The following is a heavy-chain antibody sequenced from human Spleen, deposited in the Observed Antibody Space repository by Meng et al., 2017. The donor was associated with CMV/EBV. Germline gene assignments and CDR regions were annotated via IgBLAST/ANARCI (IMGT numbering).Heavy chain of an antibody. CDR1: RDSVSTNSAA. D-gene: IGHD6-25*01. Sequence: LQLQHSGPGLVKPSQTLYLTCAISRDSVSTNSAAWNWIRQSPSGGLEWLGRTYYKFKWYNDYAESVKSRITINPDTSKNQFSLQLNSVTPEDTAVYYCARDPAAFDFWGQGILVTVSS. CDR2: TYYKFKWYN. V-gene: IGHV6-1*01. CDR3: ARDPAAFDF. J-gene: IGHJ4*02.